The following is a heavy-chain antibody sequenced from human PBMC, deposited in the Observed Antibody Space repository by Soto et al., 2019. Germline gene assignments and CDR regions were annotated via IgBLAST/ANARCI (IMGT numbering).Heavy chain of an antibody. Sequence: GGSLRLSCAAAGFHFSSYFMSWVRQAPGKGLEWVSALTGSSGDTYYADSVKGRFTTSRDNSKNTLYLQMSSLRAEDTAIYYCAKGSASARPYYFDYWGQGTLVTVSS. V-gene: IGHV3-23*01. J-gene: IGHJ4*02. CDR1: GFHFSSYF. CDR3: AKGSASARPYYFDY. CDR2: LTGSSGDT. D-gene: IGHD6-6*01.